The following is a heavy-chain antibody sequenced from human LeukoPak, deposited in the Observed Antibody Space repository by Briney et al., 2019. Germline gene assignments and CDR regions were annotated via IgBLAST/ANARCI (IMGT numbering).Heavy chain of an antibody. Sequence: GGSLRLSCAASGFTFSDWFVSWIRQAPGTGLEWVSYISNSGNTIYYADSVKGRFTISRDNAKKTVNLQMNSLRAEDTAVYYCAKDRRVAAAVSAFDYWGQGTLVTVSS. J-gene: IGHJ4*02. D-gene: IGHD6-13*01. V-gene: IGHV3-11*01. CDR3: AKDRRVAAAVSAFDY. CDR1: GFTFSDWF. CDR2: ISNSGNTI.